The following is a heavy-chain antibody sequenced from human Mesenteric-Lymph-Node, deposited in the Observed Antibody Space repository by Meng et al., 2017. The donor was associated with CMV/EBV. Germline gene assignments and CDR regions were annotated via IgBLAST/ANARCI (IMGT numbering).Heavy chain of an antibody. CDR1: GFIVSSND. Sequence: GGSLRLSCAASGFIVSSNDMSWVRQAPGKGLEWVSLIHSDGKTSYADSVKGRFTISRDNSKNTLYLQMNSLRAEDTAVYYCAKGRAVVIAAAVNYWGQGTLVTVSS. D-gene: IGHD6-13*01. V-gene: IGHV3-53*01. CDR2: IHSDGKT. J-gene: IGHJ4*02. CDR3: AKGRAVVIAAAVNY.